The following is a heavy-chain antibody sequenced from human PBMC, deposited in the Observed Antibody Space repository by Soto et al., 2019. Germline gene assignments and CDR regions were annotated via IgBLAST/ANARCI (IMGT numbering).Heavy chain of an antibody. CDR3: ALTPPIEVAGTEF. J-gene: IGHJ4*02. V-gene: IGHV4-39*02. Sequence: PSETLSLTCTVSVGSIDHLYHWVWIRQPPWKGLEWIGCIDDAAKVYYNPSLTGRVSLFVDTSKNRFSLNLNSVTATDTAVYYCALTPPIEVAGTEFWGQGMLVTVSS. CDR1: VGSIDHLYH. D-gene: IGHD6-19*01. CDR2: IDDAAKV.